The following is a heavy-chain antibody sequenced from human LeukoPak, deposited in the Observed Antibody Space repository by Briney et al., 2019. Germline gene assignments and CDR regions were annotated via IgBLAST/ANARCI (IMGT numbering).Heavy chain of an antibody. J-gene: IGHJ3*02. Sequence: SETLSLTCAVYGGSFSGYYWSWIRQPPGKGLEWIGEINHSGSTNYNPSLKSRVTISVDTSKNQFSLKLSSVTAADTAVYYCASTQYYYDSSGYHDAFDIWGQGTMVTVSS. CDR3: ASTQYYYDSSGYHDAFDI. V-gene: IGHV4-34*01. D-gene: IGHD3-22*01. CDR1: GGSFSGYY. CDR2: INHSGST.